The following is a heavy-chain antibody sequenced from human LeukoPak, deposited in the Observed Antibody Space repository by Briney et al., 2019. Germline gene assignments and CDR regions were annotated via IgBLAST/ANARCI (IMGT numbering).Heavy chain of an antibody. J-gene: IGHJ4*02. CDR2: VSGGGGDT. Sequence: GGSLRLSCAASGFTFSTNAMSWVRQAPGKGLEWVSAVSGGGGDTYYAGSFKGRFTISRDNSKNTLYLQMNSLRAEDTAVYYCASRPYYYDSSGYYQGGYYFDYWGQGTLVTVSS. CDR1: GFTFSTNA. D-gene: IGHD3-22*01. CDR3: ASRPYYYDSSGYYQGGYYFDY. V-gene: IGHV3-23*01.